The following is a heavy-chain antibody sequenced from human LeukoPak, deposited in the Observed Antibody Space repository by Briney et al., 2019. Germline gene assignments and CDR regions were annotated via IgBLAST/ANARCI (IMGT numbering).Heavy chain of an antibody. Sequence: SETLSLTCTVSGVSISSDYWSWIRQPPGKGLEWIGYIYYSGSTNYNPSLKSRITISLDTSRNQFSLKLYSVTAADTAVYYCARGFDGPNAFDIWGQGTMVTVSS. V-gene: IGHV4-59*01. CDR1: GVSISSDY. D-gene: IGHD5-24*01. J-gene: IGHJ3*02. CDR2: IYYSGST. CDR3: ARGFDGPNAFDI.